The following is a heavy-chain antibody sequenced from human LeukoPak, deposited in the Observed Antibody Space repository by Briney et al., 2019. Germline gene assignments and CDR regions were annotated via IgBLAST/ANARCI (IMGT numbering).Heavy chain of an antibody. CDR1: GYSFNKFG. CDR2: ISAYDGNT. Sequence: ASVKVSCKAFGYSFNKFGISWVRQAPGQGLEWMGWISAYDGNTKYAQKFQGWVTMTRDTSISTAYMELSRLRSDDTAVHYCASSTGRLSVGHGMDVWGQGTTVTVSS. J-gene: IGHJ6*02. CDR3: ASSTGRLSVGHGMDV. V-gene: IGHV1-18*01. D-gene: IGHD1-26*01.